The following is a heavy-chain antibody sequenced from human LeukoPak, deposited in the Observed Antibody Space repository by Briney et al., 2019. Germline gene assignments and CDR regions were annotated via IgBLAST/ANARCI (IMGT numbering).Heavy chain of an antibody. CDR1: GFTFSSYA. CDR2: ITVSGGST. D-gene: IGHD6-6*01. J-gene: IGHJ5*02. CDR3: AKGSFDSSSSYNWFDP. Sequence: GGSLRLSCAASGFTFSSYAMSWVRQAPGKGLEWVSTITVSGGSTYYAASVKGRFTISRDNSKNTLDLQMNSLRAEDTAVYYCAKGSFDSSSSYNWFDPWGQGTLVTVSS. V-gene: IGHV3-23*01.